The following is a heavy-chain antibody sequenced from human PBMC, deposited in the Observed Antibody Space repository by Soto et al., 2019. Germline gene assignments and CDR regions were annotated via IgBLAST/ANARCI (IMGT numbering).Heavy chain of an antibody. CDR2: IYPGDSDT. CDR1: GYIFTSYW. J-gene: IGHJ3*02. V-gene: IGHV5-51*01. CDR3: ARHGGGGHTPIFLYAFDI. D-gene: IGHD3-16*01. Sequence: EVQLVQSGAEVKKPGESLKISCQVSGYIFTSYWIGWVRQMPGKGLEWMGIIYPGDSDTRYSPSFQGQVTISADMSSNTAYLQWSGLKASDTAIYYCARHGGGGHTPIFLYAFDIWGQGTMVTVSS.